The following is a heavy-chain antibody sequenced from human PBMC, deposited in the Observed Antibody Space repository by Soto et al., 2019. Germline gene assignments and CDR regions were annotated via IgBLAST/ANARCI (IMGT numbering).Heavy chain of an antibody. J-gene: IGHJ4*02. CDR2: VSGSGSSP. D-gene: IGHD5-18*01. CDR3: VKGKESGYRGAFDS. Sequence: LRLSCAATGFNFGSYAMGWVRQAPGKGLEWVSGVSGSGSSPYYADSVKGRLTISKDKSKNTLYLDLNNLRSEDTAVYFCVKGKESGYRGAFDSWGQGTMVTVSS. V-gene: IGHV3-23*01. CDR1: GFNFGSYA.